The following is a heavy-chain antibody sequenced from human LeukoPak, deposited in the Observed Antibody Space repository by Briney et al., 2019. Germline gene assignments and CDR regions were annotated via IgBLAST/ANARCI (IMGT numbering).Heavy chain of an antibody. V-gene: IGHV3-73*01. Sequence: QPGGSLRLSCAASGFTFSGSAMHWVRQASGKGLEGVGRIRSKANSYATAYAASVKGRFTISRDDSKNTAYLQMNSLKTEDTAVYYCTRHRSGSSSTNWFDPWGQGILVTVSS. J-gene: IGHJ5*02. CDR2: IRSKANSYAT. CDR3: TRHRSGSSSTNWFDP. CDR1: GFTFSGSA. D-gene: IGHD1-26*01.